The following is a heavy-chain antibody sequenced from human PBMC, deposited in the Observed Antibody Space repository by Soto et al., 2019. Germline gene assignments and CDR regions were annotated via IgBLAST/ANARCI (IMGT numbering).Heavy chain of an antibody. J-gene: IGHJ3*02. Sequence: SETLSLTCAVYGGSISDYYWSWIRQPPGKGLEWIGEIDHSGTTNYNPSLKSRATISVDTSKKQFSLKLSSVTAADTAAYYCAREVYVWGSYRYGRDAFDIWGRGTVVTVSS. CDR3: AREVYVWGSYRYGRDAFDI. D-gene: IGHD3-16*02. CDR1: GGSISDYY. V-gene: IGHV4-34*01. CDR2: IDHSGTT.